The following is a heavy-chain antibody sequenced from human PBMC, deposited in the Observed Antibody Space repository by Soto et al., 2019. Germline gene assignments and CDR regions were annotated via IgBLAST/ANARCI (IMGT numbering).Heavy chain of an antibody. Sequence: SETLSLTCAVSSGYISSSNWWSWVRQPPGKGLEWIGEIYHSGSTNYNPSLKSRVTISVDKSKNQFSLKLSSVTAADTAVYYCARRGYSYGYFDYWGQGTLVTVSS. CDR1: SGYISSSNW. CDR2: IYHSGST. CDR3: ARRGYSYGYFDY. J-gene: IGHJ4*02. D-gene: IGHD5-18*01. V-gene: IGHV4-4*02.